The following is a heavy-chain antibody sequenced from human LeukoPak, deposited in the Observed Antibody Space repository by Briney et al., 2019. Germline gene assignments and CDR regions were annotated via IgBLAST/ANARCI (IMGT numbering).Heavy chain of an antibody. V-gene: IGHV3-48*04. D-gene: IGHD3-16*01. CDR3: ARVIGNYGDSAY. Sequence: GGSLGLSCAASGFTFSSFSMNWVRQAPGKGLEWLSYISSTSSAIYYADSLKGRFTISRDNAKNSLYLQMDSLRAEDTAVYYCARVIGNYGDSAYWGQGTLVTVSS. J-gene: IGHJ4*02. CDR1: GFTFSSFS. CDR2: ISSTSSAI.